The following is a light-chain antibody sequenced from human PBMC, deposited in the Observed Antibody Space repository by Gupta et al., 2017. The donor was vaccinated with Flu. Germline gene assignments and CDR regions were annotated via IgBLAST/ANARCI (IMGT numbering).Light chain of an antibody. J-gene: IGLJ3*02. Sequence: QSALTQPRSVSGSPGQSVTISCTGTSRDVGGYNYVSWYQQHPGKAPKLIIYDVNRRPSGVPDRFSGSTSGNMASLTVSGLQAEDEADYYCCSYAGTYTWVCGGGTKL. CDR2: DVN. CDR3: CSYAGTYTWV. CDR1: SRDVGGYNY. V-gene: IGLV2-11*01.